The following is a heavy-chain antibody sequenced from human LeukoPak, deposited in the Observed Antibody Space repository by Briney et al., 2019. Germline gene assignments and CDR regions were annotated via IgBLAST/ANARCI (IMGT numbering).Heavy chain of an antibody. CDR3: ARDWGI. CDR2: IYHSGTT. V-gene: IGHV4-38-2*02. CDR1: GYSIINGYF. Sequence: SETLSLTCTVSGYSIINGYFWGWVRQPPGKRLEWIRSIYHSGTTYYNPSLKTRVTISVDTSKNQFSLKLSSVTAADTAVHYCARDWGIWGQGTMVTVSS. D-gene: IGHD3-16*01. J-gene: IGHJ3*02.